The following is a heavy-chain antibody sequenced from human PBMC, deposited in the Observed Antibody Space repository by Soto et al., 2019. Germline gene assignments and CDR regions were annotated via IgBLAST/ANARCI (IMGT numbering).Heavy chain of an antibody. Sequence: QVQLQESGPGLVKHSGTLSLTCAVSGGSISTSNWWSWVRQPPGKGLEWIGEVYHSGSTNYHPSFKRRVSMSVDNSKNQFSLKLNSVTAADTALYYCARTSTSGNRCDYWGQGSLVTVSS. CDR2: VYHSGST. V-gene: IGHV4-4*02. D-gene: IGHD1-1*01. J-gene: IGHJ4*02. CDR1: GGSISTSNW. CDR3: ARTSTSGNRCDY.